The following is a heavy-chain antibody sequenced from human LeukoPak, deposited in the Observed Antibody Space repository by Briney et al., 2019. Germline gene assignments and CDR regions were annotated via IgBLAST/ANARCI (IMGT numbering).Heavy chain of an antibody. CDR2: INPNSGGT. V-gene: IGHV1-2*02. Sequence: ASVKVSCKASGYTFTGYYMHWVRQAPGQGLEWMGWINPNSGGTNYAQKFQGRVTMTRDTSISTAHMELSRLRADDTAVYYCARAATPTGSGYYYWGQGTLVTVSS. CDR1: GYTFTGYY. D-gene: IGHD3-22*01. J-gene: IGHJ4*02. CDR3: ARAATPTGSGYYY.